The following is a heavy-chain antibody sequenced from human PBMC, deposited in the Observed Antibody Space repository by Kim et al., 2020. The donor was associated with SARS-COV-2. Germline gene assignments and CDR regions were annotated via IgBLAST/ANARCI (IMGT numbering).Heavy chain of an antibody. D-gene: IGHD6-13*01. CDR2: IYYSGST. Sequence: SETLSLTCTVSGGSISSYYWSWIRQPPGKGLEWIGYIYYSGSTNYNPSLKSRVTISVDTSKNQFSLKLSSVTAADTAVYYCARDRGGYRQQLYYYYYYGMDVWGQGTTVTVSS. CDR3: ARDRGGYRQQLYYYYYYGMDV. CDR1: GGSISSYY. J-gene: IGHJ6*02. V-gene: IGHV4-59*01.